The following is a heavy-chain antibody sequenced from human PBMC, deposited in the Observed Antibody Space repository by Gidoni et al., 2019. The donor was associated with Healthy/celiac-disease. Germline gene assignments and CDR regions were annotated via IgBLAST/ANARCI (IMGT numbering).Heavy chain of an antibody. Sequence: EVQLVESGGGLVQPGGSLRLSCAASGFTFSSYSMNWVRQAPGKGLEWVSYISTSSSTIYYADSVKGRFTISRDNAKNSLYLQMNRLRAEDTAVYYCATGGSSTFDYWGQGTLVTVSS. CDR3: ATGGSSTFDY. J-gene: IGHJ4*02. CDR1: GFTFSSYS. D-gene: IGHD1-26*01. V-gene: IGHV3-48*01. CDR2: ISTSSSTI.